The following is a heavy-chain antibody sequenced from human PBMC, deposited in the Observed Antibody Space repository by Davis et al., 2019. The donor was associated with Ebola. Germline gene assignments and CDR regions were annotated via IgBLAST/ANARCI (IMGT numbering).Heavy chain of an antibody. CDR3: AKDKFPQYDSAIWGSDY. CDR1: GFTFSSYG. Sequence: GESLKISCAASGFTFSSYGMHWVRQAPGKGLEWVSAISGSGGSTYYADSVKGRFTISRDNSKNTLYLQMNSLRAEDTAVYFCAKDKFPQYDSAIWGSDYWGQGTLVTVSS. D-gene: IGHD3-22*01. V-gene: IGHV3-23*01. CDR2: ISGSGGST. J-gene: IGHJ4*02.